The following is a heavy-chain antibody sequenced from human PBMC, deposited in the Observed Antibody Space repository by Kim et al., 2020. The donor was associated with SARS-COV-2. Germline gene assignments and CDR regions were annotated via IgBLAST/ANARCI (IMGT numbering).Heavy chain of an antibody. CDR1: GFTFSNAW. D-gene: IGHD3-9*01. CDR3: TTTGGYYDILTGYPSDY. V-gene: IGHV3-15*01. CDR2: IKSKTDGGTT. Sequence: GGSLRLSCAASGFTFSNAWMSWVRQAPGKGLEWVGRIKSKTDGGTTDYAAPVKGRFTISRDDSKNTLYLQMNSLKTEDTAVYYCTTTGGYYDILTGYPSDYWGRGTLVTVSS. J-gene: IGHJ4*02.